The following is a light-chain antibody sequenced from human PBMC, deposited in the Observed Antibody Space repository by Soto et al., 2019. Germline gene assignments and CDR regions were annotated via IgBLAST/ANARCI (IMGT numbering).Light chain of an antibody. Sequence: DIQLTQSPSFLSASVGDRVTITCRANQGINSYLAWYQQKPGKAPNLLIYATSTLQSGVPSRFSGSGSGTECTLTTTRRQPEDFATYFCQQYNSYPPTFGRGTKME. CDR2: ATS. J-gene: IGKJ2*01. V-gene: IGKV1-9*01. CDR1: QGINSY. CDR3: QQYNSYPPT.